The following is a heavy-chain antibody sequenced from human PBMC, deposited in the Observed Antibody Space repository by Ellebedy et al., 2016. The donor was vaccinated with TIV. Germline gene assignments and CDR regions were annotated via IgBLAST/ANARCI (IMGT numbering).Heavy chain of an antibody. D-gene: IGHD3-10*01. V-gene: IGHV4-39*07. Sequence: SETLSLTCTVSGVSISTRDHYWGWIRQPPGKGPEWIAALFHSGSPNYNSSLKSRLATSRDTSKNQFSLRLSSVTAEDTAVYYCARGYYDWGNSYHFDSWGQGALVSVSS. CDR2: LFHSGSP. CDR3: ARGYYDWGNSYHFDS. J-gene: IGHJ4*02. CDR1: GVSISTRDHY.